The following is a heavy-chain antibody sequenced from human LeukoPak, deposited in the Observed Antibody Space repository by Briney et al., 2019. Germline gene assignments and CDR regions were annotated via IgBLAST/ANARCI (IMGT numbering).Heavy chain of an antibody. V-gene: IGHV4-39*07. Sequence: PSETLSLTCTVSGGSISSSSYYWGWIRQPPGKGLEWIGSIYYSGSTYYNPSLKSRVTISVDTSKNQFSLKLSSVTAADTAVYYCAGDTRSGPGGYSSSWYIGYWGQGTLVTVSS. J-gene: IGHJ4*02. CDR3: AGDTRSGPGGYSSSWYIGY. CDR1: GGSISSSSYY. D-gene: IGHD6-13*01. CDR2: IYYSGST.